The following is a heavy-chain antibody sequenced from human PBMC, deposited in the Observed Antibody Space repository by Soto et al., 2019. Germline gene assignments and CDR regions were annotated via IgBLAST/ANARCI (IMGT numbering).Heavy chain of an antibody. CDR1: GGAFSSYA. V-gene: IGHV1-69*13. Sequence: GASVKVSCKASGGAFSSYAISWVRQAPGQGLEWMGGIIPIFGTANYAQKFQGRVTITADESTSTAYMELSSLRSEDTAVYYCARADRPIFSFDYWGQGTQVTVSS. CDR3: ARADRPIFSFDY. J-gene: IGHJ4*02. CDR2: IIPIFGTA.